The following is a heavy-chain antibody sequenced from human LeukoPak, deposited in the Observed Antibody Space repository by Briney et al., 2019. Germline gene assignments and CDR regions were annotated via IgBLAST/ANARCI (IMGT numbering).Heavy chain of an antibody. J-gene: IGHJ4*02. Sequence: AGGSLRLSCAASGFTFSAYGMHWVRQAPGKGLEWVAIISYDGSNKYYPDSVKGRFTISRDDSKNTLYLQMNSPRTEDTAVYYCAKELTRPNRPVAGLNYWGQGTLVTVSS. V-gene: IGHV3-30*18. CDR1: GFTFSAYG. CDR3: AKELTRPNRPVAGLNY. D-gene: IGHD6-19*01. CDR2: ISYDGSNK.